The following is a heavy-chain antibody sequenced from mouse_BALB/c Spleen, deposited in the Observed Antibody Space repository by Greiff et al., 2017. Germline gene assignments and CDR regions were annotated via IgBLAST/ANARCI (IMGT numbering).Heavy chain of an antibody. CDR3: ARYDSLAY. D-gene: IGHD3-2*01. CDR2: ISSGSSTI. CDR1: GFTFSSFG. Sequence: EVKVVDSGGGLVQPGGSRKLSCAASGFTFSSFGMHWVRQAPEKGLEWVAYISSGSSTIYYADTVKGRFTISRDNPKNTLFLQMTSLRSEDTAMYYCARYDSLAYWGQGTLVTVSA. J-gene: IGHJ3*01. V-gene: IGHV5-17*02.